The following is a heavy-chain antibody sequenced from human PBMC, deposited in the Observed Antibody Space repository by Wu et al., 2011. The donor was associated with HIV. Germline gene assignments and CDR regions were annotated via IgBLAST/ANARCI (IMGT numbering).Heavy chain of an antibody. J-gene: IGHJ4*02. Sequence: QIQLVQSGAEVQKPGASVTVSCKASGYTLISYGISWVRQAPGQGPEWMGWISAYNADTNYAQKFQGRVTMTADTSTSTVYMELRSLTSDDTAVYYCASKTGSYYGNWGQGTLVTVSS. CDR1: GYTLISYG. D-gene: IGHD1-26*01. V-gene: IGHV1-18*01. CDR2: ISAYNADT. CDR3: ASKTGSYYGN.